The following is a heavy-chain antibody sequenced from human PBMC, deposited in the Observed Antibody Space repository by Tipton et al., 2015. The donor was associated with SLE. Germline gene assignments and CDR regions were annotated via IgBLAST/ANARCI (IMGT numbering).Heavy chain of an antibody. CDR1: GGSNSSYY. CDR2: IYGGST. Sequence: TLSLTCTVSGGSNSSYYWSWIRQPPGKGLEWIGYIYGGSTSYNPSLRGRVTISGDTSKNQFSLTLNSVTAADTAVYFCARQPYYESPFDYWGQGTLVTVSS. J-gene: IGHJ4*02. V-gene: IGHV4-59*08. D-gene: IGHD3-22*01. CDR3: ARQPYYESPFDY.